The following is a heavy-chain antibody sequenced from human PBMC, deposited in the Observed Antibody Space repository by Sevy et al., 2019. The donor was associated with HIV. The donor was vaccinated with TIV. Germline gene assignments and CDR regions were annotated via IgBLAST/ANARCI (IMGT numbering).Heavy chain of an antibody. CDR2: VHFDGTII. J-gene: IGHJ3*02. CDR3: AKETDAFDI. CDR1: GLTISTYT. V-gene: IGHV3-30*02. Sequence: GGSLRLSCAASGLTISTYTMHWVRQPPGKGLEWVAFVHFDGTIIYTEDSVKGRFTISRDNSKNTLYLQMNSLRAEDTAVYYCAKETDAFDIWGQGTTVTVSS.